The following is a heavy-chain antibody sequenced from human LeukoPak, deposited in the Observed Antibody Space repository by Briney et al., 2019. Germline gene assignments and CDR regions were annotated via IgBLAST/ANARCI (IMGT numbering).Heavy chain of an antibody. CDR2: LRYTGET. CDR3: GRVGSLGYCSGGSCYYFDY. CDR1: GFTFSQYS. Sequence: GGSLRLSCAASGFTFSQYSINWVRQAPGKGLEWVSHLRYTGETFYADSVKGRFTISRDNSKNTLYLQMNSLRAEDTAVYYCGRVGSLGYCSGGSCYYFDYWGQGTLVTVSS. J-gene: IGHJ4*02. V-gene: IGHV3-48*01. D-gene: IGHD2-15*01.